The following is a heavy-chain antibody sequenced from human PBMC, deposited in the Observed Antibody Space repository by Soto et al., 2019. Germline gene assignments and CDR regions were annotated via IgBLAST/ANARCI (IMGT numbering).Heavy chain of an antibody. CDR2: ISYDGSNK. Sequence: GGSLRLSCAASGFPFSSYAMHWVRQAPGKGLEWVAVISYDGSNKYYADSVKGRFTISRDNSKNTLYLQMNSLRAEDTAVYYCARAGGELRQYYYGMDVWGQGTTVTVSS. J-gene: IGHJ6*02. CDR3: ARAGGELRQYYYGMDV. CDR1: GFPFSSYA. D-gene: IGHD1-7*01. V-gene: IGHV3-30-3*01.